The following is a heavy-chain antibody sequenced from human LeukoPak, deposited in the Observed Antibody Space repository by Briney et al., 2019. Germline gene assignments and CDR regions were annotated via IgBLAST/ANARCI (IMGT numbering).Heavy chain of an antibody. CDR3: ARAYASSFDY. CDR1: GFTFSDYA. J-gene: IGHJ4*02. V-gene: IGHV3-30-3*01. Sequence: GGSLRLSCAASGFTFSDYAMNWVRQAPGKGLEWVAVISYDGSNKYYADSVKGRFTISRDNSKNTLYLQMNSLRAEDTAVYYCARAYASSFDYWGQGTLVTVSS. CDR2: ISYDGSNK. D-gene: IGHD5-12*01.